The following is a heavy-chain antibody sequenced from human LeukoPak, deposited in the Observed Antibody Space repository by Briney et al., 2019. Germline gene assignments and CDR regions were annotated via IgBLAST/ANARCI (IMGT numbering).Heavy chain of an antibody. V-gene: IGHV4-59*12. CDR1: NGSIRSYY. J-gene: IGHJ4*02. D-gene: IGHD3-22*01. CDR3: ARDNGSSGYYDY. CDR2: IYYSGIT. Sequence: SETLSLTCTVSNGSIRSYYWIWIRQPPGKGLEWIGYIYYSGITNYNPSLKRRVTISVDKSKNQFSLKLSSVTAADTAVYYCARDNGSSGYYDYWGQGTLVTVSS.